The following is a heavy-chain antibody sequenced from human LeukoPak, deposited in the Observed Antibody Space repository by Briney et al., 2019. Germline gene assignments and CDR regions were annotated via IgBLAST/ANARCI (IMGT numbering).Heavy chain of an antibody. CDR1: GGSFSGYY. J-gene: IGHJ5*02. Sequence: SETLSLTCAVYGGSFSGYYWSWIRQPPGKGLEWIGEINHSGSTNYNPSLKSRVTISVDTSKNQFSLKLSSVTAADTAVYYCARGALRFLEWLSIHPPRHSNWFDPWGQGILVTVSS. CDR3: ARGALRFLEWLSIHPPRHSNWFDP. V-gene: IGHV4-34*01. D-gene: IGHD3-3*01. CDR2: INHSGST.